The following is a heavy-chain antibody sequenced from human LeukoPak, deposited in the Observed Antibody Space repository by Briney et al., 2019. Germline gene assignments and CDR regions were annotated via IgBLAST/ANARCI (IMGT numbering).Heavy chain of an antibody. J-gene: IGHJ4*02. CDR1: GFTFRDYH. Sequence: GGSLRLSCAVSGFTFRDYHIHWVRQAPGKGLEWVSSITSGATLMYYADSVKGRFTIARDNAKNSLYLQMHGLTAEDTAVYYCVRGAWDYYDSSNYRTFDYWGQGTLVTVSS. V-gene: IGHV3-21*01. CDR2: ITSGATLM. CDR3: VRGAWDYYDSSNYRTFDY. D-gene: IGHD3-22*01.